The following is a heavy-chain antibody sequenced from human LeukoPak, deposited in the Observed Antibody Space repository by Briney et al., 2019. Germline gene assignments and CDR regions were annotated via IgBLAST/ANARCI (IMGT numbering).Heavy chain of an antibody. CDR1: GFTFSRFW. CDR3: ARDQSIAGPTTADY. Sequence: GGSLRLSCAASGFTFSRFWMHWVRQAPGKGLVWVSRINTDGSNTIYADSVKGRFTISRDNAKNTLYLQMNSQRAEDTAVYYCARDQSIAGPTTADYWGQGTLVTVSS. CDR2: INTDGSNT. D-gene: IGHD1-26*01. J-gene: IGHJ4*02. V-gene: IGHV3-74*01.